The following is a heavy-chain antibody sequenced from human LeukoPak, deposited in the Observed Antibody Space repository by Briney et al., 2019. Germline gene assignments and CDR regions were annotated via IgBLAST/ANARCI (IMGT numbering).Heavy chain of an antibody. V-gene: IGHV4-34*01. J-gene: IGHJ5*02. CDR3: ARGGPYSSSWYTRYNWFGP. CDR2: INHSGST. CDR1: GGSFSGYY. D-gene: IGHD6-13*01. Sequence: SETLSLTCAVYGGSFSGYYWSWIRQPPGKGLEWIGEINHSGSTNYNPSLKSRVTISVDTSKNQFSLKLSSVTAADTAVYYCARGGPYSSSWYTRYNWFGPWGQGTLVTVSS.